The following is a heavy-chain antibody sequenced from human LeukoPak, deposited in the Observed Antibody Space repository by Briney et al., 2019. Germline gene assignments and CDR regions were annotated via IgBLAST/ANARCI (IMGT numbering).Heavy chain of an antibody. CDR2: LWYDGSKE. Sequence: PGKSLRLSCAASGFALGSDGMHWIRQSPGKGLEWVASLWYDGSKEFYADSVKGRFTISRDMSKSTLFLQMNSLRGDDTATYFCAKDQGYGDGRGLGHWGQGTLVIVS. J-gene: IGHJ5*02. CDR1: GFALGSDG. V-gene: IGHV3-33*03. CDR3: AKDQGYGDGRGLGH. D-gene: IGHD4-17*01.